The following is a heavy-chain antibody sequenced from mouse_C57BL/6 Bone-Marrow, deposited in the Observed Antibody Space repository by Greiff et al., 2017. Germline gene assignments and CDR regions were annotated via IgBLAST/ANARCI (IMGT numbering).Heavy chain of an antibody. V-gene: IGHV14-4*01. D-gene: IGHD1-1*01. CDR1: GFNIKDDY. CDR2: IDPENGDT. Sequence: EVKLQQSGAELVRPGASVKLSCTASGFNIKDDYMHWVKQRPEQGLEWIGWIDPENGDTEDASKFQGKATITADTSSNTAYLQLSSLTSEDTAVYYCTPYYYGSSYGYFDVWGTGTTVTVSS. CDR3: TPYYYGSSYGYFDV. J-gene: IGHJ1*03.